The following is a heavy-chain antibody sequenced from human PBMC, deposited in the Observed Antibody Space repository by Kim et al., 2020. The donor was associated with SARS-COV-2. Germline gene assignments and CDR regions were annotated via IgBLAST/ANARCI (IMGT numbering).Heavy chain of an antibody. V-gene: IGHV3-7*01. CDR2: IKGDGSET. CDR3: VSDYGQPT. CDR1: GFIFSSYW. D-gene: IGHD3-10*01. J-gene: IGHJ5*02. Sequence: GGSLRLSCAASGFIFSSYWMSWVRQAPGKGLEWVANIKGDGSETNYVDSAKGRFTISRDNAKNSLYLQMSSLRAEDTAVYYCVSDYGQPTWGQVTLVTVS.